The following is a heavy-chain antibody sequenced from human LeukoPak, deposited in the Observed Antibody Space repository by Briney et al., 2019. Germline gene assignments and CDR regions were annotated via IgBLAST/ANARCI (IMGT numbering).Heavy chain of an antibody. D-gene: IGHD3-10*01. V-gene: IGHV3-15*04. CDR3: AKDVLAGMVRGVIITPPVYYFDY. CDR2: IERKTDGGTT. Sequence: GGSLRLSCAASGFTFSNAWMNWVRQAPGKGLEWVGRIERKTDGGTTDYAAPVKGRFTISRDDSKNTLYLQMNSLRAEDTAVYYCAKDVLAGMVRGVIITPPVYYFDYWGQGTLVTVSS. CDR1: GFTFSNAW. J-gene: IGHJ4*02.